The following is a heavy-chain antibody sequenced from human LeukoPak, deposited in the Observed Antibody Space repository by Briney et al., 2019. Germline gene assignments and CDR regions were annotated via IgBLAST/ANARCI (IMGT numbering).Heavy chain of an antibody. CDR1: GYTFTSYG. CDR2: ISAYNGNT. V-gene: IGHV1-18*01. D-gene: IGHD3-10*01. J-gene: IGHJ3*02. CDR3: AVQVVRGVRYNAFDI. Sequence: GASVKVSCKASGYTFTSYGISWVRQAPGQGLEWMGWISAYNGNTNYAQKLQGRVTMTTDTSTSTAYMELRSLRSDDTAVYYCAVQVVRGVRYNAFDIWGQGTMVTVSS.